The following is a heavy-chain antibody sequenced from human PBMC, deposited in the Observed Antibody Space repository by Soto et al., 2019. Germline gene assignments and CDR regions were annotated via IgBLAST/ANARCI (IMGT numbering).Heavy chain of an antibody. Sequence: SVKVSCKASGGTFSSYAISWVRQAPGQGLEWMGGIIPIFGTANYAQKFQGRVTITADESTTTAYLELRSLRSDDTAVYYCARHHGPTTSENWFDPWGQGTLVTVSS. CDR2: IIPIFGTA. CDR1: GGTFSSYA. J-gene: IGHJ5*02. D-gene: IGHD5-12*01. CDR3: ARHHGPTTSENWFDP. V-gene: IGHV1-69*13.